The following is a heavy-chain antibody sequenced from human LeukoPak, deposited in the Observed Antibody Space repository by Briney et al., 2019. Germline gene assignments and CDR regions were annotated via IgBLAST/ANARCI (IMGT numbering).Heavy chain of an antibody. CDR3: ARDLRLLGGWYGGEWVFDP. Sequence: GGSLRLSCAASGSTVSSNYMSWVRQAPGKGLEWVSVIYSGGSTYYADSVKGRFTISRDNSKNTLYLQMNSLRAEDTAVYYCARDLRLLGGWYGGEWVFDPWGQGTLVTVSS. J-gene: IGHJ5*02. D-gene: IGHD6-19*01. V-gene: IGHV3-66*01. CDR1: GSTVSSNY. CDR2: IYSGGST.